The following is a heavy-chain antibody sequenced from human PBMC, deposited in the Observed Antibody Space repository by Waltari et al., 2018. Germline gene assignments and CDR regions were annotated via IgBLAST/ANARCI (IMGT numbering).Heavy chain of an antibody. V-gene: IGHV1-69*14. J-gene: IGHJ4*02. Sequence: QVQLVQSGAEVKKPGSSVKVSCKASGGTFSSYAISWVRQAPGQGLEWMGGIIPIFGTANYAQKFQGRGTITADKATSTAYMELSSLRSEDTAVYYCAGEENSSWFDYWGQGTLVTVSS. D-gene: IGHD6-13*01. CDR3: AGEENSSWFDY. CDR2: IIPIFGTA. CDR1: GGTFSSYA.